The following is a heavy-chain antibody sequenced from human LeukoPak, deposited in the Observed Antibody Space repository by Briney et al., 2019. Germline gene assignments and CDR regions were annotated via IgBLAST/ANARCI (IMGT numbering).Heavy chain of an antibody. D-gene: IGHD3/OR15-3a*01. Sequence: PSETLSLTCAVSGGSISSGGYSWSWIRQPPGKGLEWIGYIYHSGSTYYNPSPKSRVTISVDRSKNQFSLKLSSVTAADTAVYYCARARGPNWFDPWGQGTLVTVSS. J-gene: IGHJ5*02. CDR2: IYHSGST. CDR1: GGSISSGGYS. V-gene: IGHV4-30-2*01. CDR3: ARARGPNWFDP.